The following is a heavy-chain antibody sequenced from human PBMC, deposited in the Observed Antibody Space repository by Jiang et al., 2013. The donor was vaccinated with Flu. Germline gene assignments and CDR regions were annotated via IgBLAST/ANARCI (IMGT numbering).Heavy chain of an antibody. CDR2: ISGSGGST. V-gene: IGHV3-23*04. D-gene: IGHD2-8*01. CDR3: AKDGFAVDLRYCTNGVCYGGIDY. CDR1: GFTFSSYA. Sequence: EVQLVESGGGLVQPGGSLRLSCAASGFTFSSYAMSWVRQAPGKGLEWVSAISGSGGSTYYADSVKGRFTISRDNSKNTLYLQMNSLRAEDTAVYYCAKDGFAVDLRYCTNGVCYGGIDYWGREPWSPSPQ. J-gene: IGHJ4*02.